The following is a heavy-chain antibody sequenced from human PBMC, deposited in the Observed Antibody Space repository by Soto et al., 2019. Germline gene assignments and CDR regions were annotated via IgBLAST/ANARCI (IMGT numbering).Heavy chain of an antibody. J-gene: IGHJ6*02. Sequence: PGESLKISCKGSGYSFTSYWISWVRQMPGKGLEWMGRIDPSDSYTNYSPSFQGHVTISADKSISTAYLQWSSLKASDTAMYYCARPSSTTVTTLSYYYYGMDVWGQGTTVTVSS. D-gene: IGHD4-17*01. CDR2: IDPSDSYT. CDR1: GYSFTSYW. V-gene: IGHV5-10-1*01. CDR3: ARPSSTTVTTLSYYYYGMDV.